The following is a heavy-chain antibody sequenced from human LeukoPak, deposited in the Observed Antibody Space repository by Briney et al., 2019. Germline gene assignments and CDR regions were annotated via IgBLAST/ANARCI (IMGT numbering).Heavy chain of an antibody. CDR2: ISTGSSYT. CDR1: GFTFSDYY. D-gene: IGHD4-17*01. J-gene: IGHJ5*02. V-gene: IGHV3-11*06. Sequence: GGSLRLSCAASGFTFSDYYMSWIRQSPGRGLEWVSYISTGSSYTNYADSVKGRFTISRDNSKNTLYLQMNSLRSEDTALYYCARAATGDGDLESWGQGTLVTVSP. CDR3: ARAATGDGDLES.